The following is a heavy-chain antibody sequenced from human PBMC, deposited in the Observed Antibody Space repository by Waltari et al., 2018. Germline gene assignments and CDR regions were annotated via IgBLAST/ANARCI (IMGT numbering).Heavy chain of an antibody. Sequence: QVQLVQSGAEVKKPGSSVKVSCKASGGTFSSYALSWVRQAPGQGLEWMGGIIPSFGTANDAQKFQGIVTSTADESTSTAYMELSSLRSEDTAVYYCAYCSSTSCYGYYYYGMDVWGQGTTVTVSS. CDR1: GGTFSSYA. D-gene: IGHD2-2*01. J-gene: IGHJ6*02. CDR3: AYCSSTSCYGYYYYGMDV. V-gene: IGHV1-69*01. CDR2: IIPSFGTA.